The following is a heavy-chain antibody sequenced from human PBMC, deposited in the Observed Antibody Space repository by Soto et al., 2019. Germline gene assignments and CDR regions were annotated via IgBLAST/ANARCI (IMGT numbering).Heavy chain of an antibody. Sequence: SETLSLTCAVSGGSISSGGYSGSWIRQPPGKGLEWIGYNYHSGSTSYNPSLKSRVTISVDRSKTQFSLKLSSVTAADTSVYYCARFCGGDCRFDPWGQGTLVTVSS. CDR1: GGSISSGGYS. CDR3: ARFCGGDCRFDP. D-gene: IGHD2-21*02. CDR2: NYHSGST. V-gene: IGHV4-30-2*01. J-gene: IGHJ5*02.